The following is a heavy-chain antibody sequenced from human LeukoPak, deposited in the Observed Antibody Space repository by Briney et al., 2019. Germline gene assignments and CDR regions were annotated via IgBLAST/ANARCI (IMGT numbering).Heavy chain of an antibody. CDR2: INSDGSST. V-gene: IGHV3-74*01. J-gene: IGHJ4*02. D-gene: IGHD1-7*01. Sequence: GGSLRLSCAASGFTFSSYWMHWVRQAPGKGLVWVSRINSDGSSTSYADSVKGRFTISRDNAKNTLYLQMHSLRAEDTAVYYCANWNYMDNYFDYWGQGTLVTVSS. CDR3: ANWNYMDNYFDY. CDR1: GFTFSSYW.